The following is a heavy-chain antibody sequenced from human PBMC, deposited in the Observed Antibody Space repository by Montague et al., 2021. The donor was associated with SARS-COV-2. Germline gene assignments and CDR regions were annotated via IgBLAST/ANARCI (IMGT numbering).Heavy chain of an antibody. V-gene: IGHV4-34*01. Sequence: SETLSLTCAVYGGSFSDNYWSWIRKSPGKGLEWIGEINHRGTYNYNPSLKSRVSISVDTSKNQFSLYLGSVTAADTAVYYCARGRQHFNMIVVVMTGGEYYFDXWGQGTLVTVSS. CDR1: GGSFSDNY. CDR2: INHRGTY. J-gene: IGHJ4*02. CDR3: ARGRQHFNMIVVVMTGGEYYFDX. D-gene: IGHD3-22*01.